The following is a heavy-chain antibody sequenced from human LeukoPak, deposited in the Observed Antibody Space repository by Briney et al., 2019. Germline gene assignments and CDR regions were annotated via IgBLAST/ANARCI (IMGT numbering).Heavy chain of an antibody. V-gene: IGHV3-23*01. D-gene: IGHD1-26*01. CDR2: ISGSGGST. CDR3: AKGSLEALGATTAAFDI. J-gene: IGHJ3*02. Sequence: GGSLRLSCAASGFTFSSYAMSWVRQAPGKGLEWVSAISGSGGSTYYADSVKGRFTISRDNSKNTLYLQMNSLRAEDTAVYYCAKGSLEALGATTAAFDIWGQGTMVTVYS. CDR1: GFTFSSYA.